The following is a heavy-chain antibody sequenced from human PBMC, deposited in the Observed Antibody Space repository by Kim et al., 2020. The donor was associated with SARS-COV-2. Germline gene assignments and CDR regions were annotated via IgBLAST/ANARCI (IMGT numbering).Heavy chain of an antibody. V-gene: IGHV3-9*01. CDR2: ISWNSGSI. D-gene: IGHD6-13*01. CDR1: GFTFDDYA. J-gene: IGHJ3*02. Sequence: GGSLRLSCAASGFTFDDYAMHWVRQAPGKGLECVSGISWNSGSIGYADSVKGRFTISRDNAKNSLYLQMNSLRAEDTALYYCAFRWSPPGSIAAAGILLLQGAFDIWGQGTMVTVSS. CDR3: AFRWSPPGSIAAAGILLLQGAFDI.